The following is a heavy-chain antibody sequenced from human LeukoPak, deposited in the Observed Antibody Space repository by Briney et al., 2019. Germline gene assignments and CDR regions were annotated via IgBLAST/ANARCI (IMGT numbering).Heavy chain of an antibody. V-gene: IGHV4-61*02. D-gene: IGHD1-26*01. CDR3: ARGPGGDY. CDR2: IHRSGST. J-gene: IGHJ4*02. CDR1: GGSISSGSYY. Sequence: PSETLSLTCTVSGGSISSGSYYWSWIRQPAGKGLEWIGRIHRSGSTAYNPSVKSRVTISVDTSKNQFSLKLNSVTAADTAVYYCARGPGGDYWGQGTLVTVSS.